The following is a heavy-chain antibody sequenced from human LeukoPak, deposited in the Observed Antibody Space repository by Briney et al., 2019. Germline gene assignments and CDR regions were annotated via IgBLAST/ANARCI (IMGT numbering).Heavy chain of an antibody. CDR2: MSDSGTT. V-gene: IGHV4-59*08. CDR1: GDSMSNKY. Sequence: ASETLSLTCRVSGDSMSNKYWSWLRQPPGKGLEWIGYMSDSGTTKQNPALNSRVTISLDTSKNHLSLMLSSVTAADTAVYYCATHDSNGYYPYYFAYWGQGTVVAVSS. CDR3: ATHDSNGYYPYYFAY. D-gene: IGHD3-3*01. J-gene: IGHJ4*02.